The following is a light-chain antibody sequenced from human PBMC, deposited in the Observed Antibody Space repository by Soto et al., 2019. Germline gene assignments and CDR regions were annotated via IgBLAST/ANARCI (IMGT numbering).Light chain of an antibody. CDR2: GAS. CDR1: QSVSSSY. CDR3: QQYGSSLGT. J-gene: IGKJ1*01. V-gene: IGKV3-20*01. Sequence: EIVLTQSPGTLSLSPGERATLSCRASQSVSSSYLAWYQQKPGQAPRLLIYGASSRATGIPDRFSGSGSGPDFTLTISRLEPEDFAVYYCQQYGSSLGTFGQGTKVEIK.